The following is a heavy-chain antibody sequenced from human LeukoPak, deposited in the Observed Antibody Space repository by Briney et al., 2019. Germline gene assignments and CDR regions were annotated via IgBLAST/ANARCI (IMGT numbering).Heavy chain of an antibody. CDR1: GFTFSSYE. Sequence: PGGSLRLSCAASGFTFSSYEMNWVRQAPGKGPEWVSYISSSGSTIYYADSVKGRFTISRDNSKNTLYLQMNSLRAEDTAVYYCARGPSGYHNTGGQGTLVTVSS. CDR2: ISSSGSTI. V-gene: IGHV3-48*03. CDR3: ARGPSGYHNT. J-gene: IGHJ4*02. D-gene: IGHD5-12*01.